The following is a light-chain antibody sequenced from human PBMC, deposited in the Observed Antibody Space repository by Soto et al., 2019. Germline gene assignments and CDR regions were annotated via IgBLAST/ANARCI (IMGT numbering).Light chain of an antibody. CDR3: QSYDTSLSGSVV. CDR2: ANN. J-gene: IGLJ2*01. V-gene: IGLV1-40*01. Sequence: QSVLTQPPSVSGAPGQRVTISCTGSSSNIGAGYDVHWYHQVPGTAPKLLIYANNNRPPGVPDRFSGSKSDTSASLAITGLQAEDEAHYYCQSYDTSLSGSVVFGGGTKLTVL. CDR1: SSNIGAGYD.